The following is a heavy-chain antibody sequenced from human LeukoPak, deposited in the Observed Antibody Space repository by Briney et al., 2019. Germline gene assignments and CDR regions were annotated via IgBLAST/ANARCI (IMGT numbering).Heavy chain of an antibody. CDR3: ARRSGSDYGSFDY. Sequence: GGSLRLSCAASGFTFSSHAMSWVRQAPGKGPECVSVISGSGDSTHYADSMRGRFTISRDNSKSTLYMQMNSLRVEDTAIYYCARRSGSDYGSFDYWGQGTLITVSS. V-gene: IGHV3-23*01. CDR2: ISGSGDST. D-gene: IGHD1-26*01. CDR1: GFTFSSHA. J-gene: IGHJ4*02.